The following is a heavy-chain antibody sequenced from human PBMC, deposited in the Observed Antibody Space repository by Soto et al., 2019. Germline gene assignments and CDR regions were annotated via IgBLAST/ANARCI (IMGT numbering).Heavy chain of an antibody. J-gene: IGHJ4*02. D-gene: IGHD3-22*01. Sequence: SVKVSCKASGFTFTSSAVQWVRQARGQRLEWIGWIVVGSGNTNYAQKFQERVTITADESTSTAYMELSSLRSEDTAVYYCASGYYYDSSGYLTPFDYWGQGTLVTVSS. CDR3: ASGYYYDSSGYLTPFDY. CDR2: IVVGSGNT. CDR1: GFTFTSSA. V-gene: IGHV1-58*01.